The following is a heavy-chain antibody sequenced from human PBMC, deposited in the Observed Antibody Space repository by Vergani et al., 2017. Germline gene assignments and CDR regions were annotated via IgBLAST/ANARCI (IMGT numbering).Heavy chain of an antibody. CDR1: GFTFSSYS. CDR3: AHSWNFGRRDWFDS. D-gene: IGHD1-26*01. V-gene: IGHV3-21*04. CDR2: ISPKTGDT. Sequence: EVQLVESGGGLVKRGGSLRLSCAASGFTFSSYSMNWVRQAPGQGLQWMGWISPKTGDTDYLQRFQDRVTMTRDASTKTVYLKMTRLTSDDTAIYYCAHSWNFGRRDWFDSWGPGTLVTVSS. J-gene: IGHJ5*01.